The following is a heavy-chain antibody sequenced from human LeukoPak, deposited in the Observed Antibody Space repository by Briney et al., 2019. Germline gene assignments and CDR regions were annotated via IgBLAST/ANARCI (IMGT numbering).Heavy chain of an antibody. CDR3: ARDPGQQLDPTYYFDY. D-gene: IGHD6-13*01. Sequence: SETLSLTCAVYGGSFSGYYWSWIRQPPGKGLEWIGEINHSGSTNYNPSLKSRVTISVDTSKNQFSLKLNSVTPEDTAVYYCARDPGQQLDPTYYFDYWGQGTLVTVSS. J-gene: IGHJ4*02. CDR2: INHSGST. V-gene: IGHV4-34*01. CDR1: GGSFSGYY.